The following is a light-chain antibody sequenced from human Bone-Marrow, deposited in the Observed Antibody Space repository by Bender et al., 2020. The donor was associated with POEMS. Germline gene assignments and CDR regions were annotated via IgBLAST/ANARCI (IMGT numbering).Light chain of an antibody. CDR2: EVR. Sequence: QSALTQPPSVSGSPGQSITISCTGTSDDVGTYNLVSWYQQHPGKAPKLLIYEVRKRPSGVSNRFSGSKSDNTASLTIAGLQAEDEADYYCSSYTSSTTLVFGGGTKLTVL. J-gene: IGLJ2*01. CDR3: SSYTSSTTLV. CDR1: SDDVGTYNL. V-gene: IGLV2-14*02.